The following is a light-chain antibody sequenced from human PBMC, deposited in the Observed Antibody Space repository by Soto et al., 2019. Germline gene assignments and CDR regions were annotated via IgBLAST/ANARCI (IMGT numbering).Light chain of an antibody. CDR3: QTWGTGFQF. V-gene: IGLV4-69*02. Sequence: QPVLTQSPSASASLGASVKLTCTLSSGHSRYAIAWHQKQPGKGPRYLMDLNNDGSHTKGDGIPDRFSGFSSGADRFLIISSLQSEDEADYYCQTWGTGFQFFGGGTKLTVL. J-gene: IGLJ2*01. CDR2: LNNDGSH. CDR1: SGHSRYA.